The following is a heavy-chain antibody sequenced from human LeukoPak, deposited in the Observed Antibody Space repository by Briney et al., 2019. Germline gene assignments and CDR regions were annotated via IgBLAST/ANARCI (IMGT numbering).Heavy chain of an antibody. V-gene: IGHV3-23*01. Sequence: GGSLRLSCAAFGFTYSSFAMSWVRQAPGKGLEWVSTISGSGSGTYYADSVKGRFTIPRDNFKNTLYLQMNSLRAEDTAIYYCAKHFQSSGWFWDYWGQGTLVTVSS. CDR1: GFTYSSFA. CDR3: AKHFQSSGWFWDY. J-gene: IGHJ4*02. D-gene: IGHD6-19*01. CDR2: ISGSGSGT.